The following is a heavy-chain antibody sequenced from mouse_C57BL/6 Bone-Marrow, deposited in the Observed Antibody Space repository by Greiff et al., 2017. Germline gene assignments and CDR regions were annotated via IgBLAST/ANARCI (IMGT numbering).Heavy chain of an antibody. D-gene: IGHD2-1*01. J-gene: IGHJ4*01. V-gene: IGHV2-5*01. CDR1: GFSLTSYG. CDR3: AKEDGNCDYYAMDY. CDR2: IWRGGST. Sequence: VMLVESGPGLVQPSQSLSITCTVSGFSLTSYGVHWVRQSPGKGLEWLGVIWRGGSTDYNAAFMSRLSITKDNSKSQVFFKMNSLQADDTAIYYCAKEDGNCDYYAMDYWGQGTSVTVSS.